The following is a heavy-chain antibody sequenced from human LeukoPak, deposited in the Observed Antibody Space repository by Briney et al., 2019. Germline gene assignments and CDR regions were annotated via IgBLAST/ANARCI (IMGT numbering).Heavy chain of an antibody. D-gene: IGHD6-13*01. CDR3: ARVGSSWYTQYNWFDP. J-gene: IGHJ5*02. CDR2: IIPIFGTA. V-gene: IGHV1-69*13. Sequence: GASVKVSCKASGGTFSSYAISWVRQAPGQGLEWMGGIIPIFGTANYAQKFQGRVTITADESTSTAYMELSSLRSEDTAVCYCARVGSSWYTQYNWFDPWGQGTLVTVSS. CDR1: GGTFSSYA.